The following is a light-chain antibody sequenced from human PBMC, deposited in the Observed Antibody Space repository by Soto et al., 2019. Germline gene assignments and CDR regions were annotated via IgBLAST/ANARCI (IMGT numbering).Light chain of an antibody. Sequence: QSVLTQSPSASACLGASVKLTCTLSSGHSSYAIAWHQQQPEKGPRYLMKLNSDGSHSKGDGIPDRFSGSSSGAERYLTISSLQSEDEADYYCQTWGTGIQGVFGGGTKVTVL. CDR3: QTWGTGIQGV. J-gene: IGLJ2*01. CDR1: SGHSSYA. V-gene: IGLV4-69*01. CDR2: LNSDGSH.